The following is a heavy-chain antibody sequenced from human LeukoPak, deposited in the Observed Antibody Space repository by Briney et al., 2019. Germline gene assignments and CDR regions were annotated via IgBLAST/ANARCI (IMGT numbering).Heavy chain of an antibody. CDR2: IYHSGST. J-gene: IGHJ3*02. V-gene: IGHV4-38-2*02. CDR1: GYSIGSGYY. Sequence: PSETLSLSCVVSGYSIGSGYYWGWIRQPPGKGLEWIGSIYHSGSTNYNPSLKSRVTMSVDTSKNQFSLKLSSVTAADTAVYYCARDRDSSGYYYVRAFDIWGQGTMVTVSS. D-gene: IGHD3-22*01. CDR3: ARDRDSSGYYYVRAFDI.